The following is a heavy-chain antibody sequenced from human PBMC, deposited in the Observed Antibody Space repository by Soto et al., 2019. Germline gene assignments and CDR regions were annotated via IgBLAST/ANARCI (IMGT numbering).Heavy chain of an antibody. V-gene: IGHV1-3*01. CDR3: ARAPSWYSFDY. Sequence: ASVKVSCKASGYTFTSYAMHWVRQAPGQRPEWMGWINAGNANTKYSQKFQGRVTFTRDTSASTAYMELSSLRSEDTAVYYCARAPSWYSFDYWGQGTLVTVSS. D-gene: IGHD6-13*01. CDR2: INAGNANT. CDR1: GYTFTSYA. J-gene: IGHJ4*02.